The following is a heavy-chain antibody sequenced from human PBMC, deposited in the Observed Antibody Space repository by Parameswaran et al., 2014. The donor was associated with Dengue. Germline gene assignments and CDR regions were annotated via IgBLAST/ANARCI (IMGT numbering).Heavy chain of an antibody. V-gene: IGHV1-2*02. D-gene: IGHD2-2*01. J-gene: IGHJ3*02. Sequence: WVRQAPGQGLEWMGWINPNSGGTNYAQKFQGRVTMTRDTSISTAYMELSRLRSDDTAVYYCAILFPAIVVVPAAPYDAFDIWGQGTMVTVSS. CDR2: INPNSGGT. CDR3: AILFPAIVVVPAAPYDAFDI.